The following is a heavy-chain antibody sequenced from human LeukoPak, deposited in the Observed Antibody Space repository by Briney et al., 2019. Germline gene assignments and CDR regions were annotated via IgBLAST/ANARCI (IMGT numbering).Heavy chain of an antibody. CDR3: ARGGYDSSGYYYAGFDY. CDR1: GYTFTSYY. Sequence: WASVKVSCKASGYTFTSYYMHWVRQAPGQGLEWMGIINPSGGSTSYAQKFQGRVTMTRDTSTSTVYMELSSLRSEDTAVYYCARGGYDSSGYYYAGFDYWGQGTLVTVSS. CDR2: INPSGGST. D-gene: IGHD3-22*01. V-gene: IGHV1-46*01. J-gene: IGHJ4*02.